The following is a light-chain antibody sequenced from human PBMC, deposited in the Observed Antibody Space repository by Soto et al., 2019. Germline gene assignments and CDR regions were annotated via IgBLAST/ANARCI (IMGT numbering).Light chain of an antibody. CDR2: GNN. J-gene: IGLJ2*01. V-gene: IGLV1-44*01. CDR1: SSNIGSKT. CDR3: AAWDDSLNGRV. Sequence: QSLLTQPPSASGTPGQRVTISCSGSSSNIGSKTVIWYQQIPGTAPRLLIRGNNQRPSGVPDRFSGSKSGTSASLAISGLQSEDEADFHCAAWDDSLNGRVFGGGTKLTVL.